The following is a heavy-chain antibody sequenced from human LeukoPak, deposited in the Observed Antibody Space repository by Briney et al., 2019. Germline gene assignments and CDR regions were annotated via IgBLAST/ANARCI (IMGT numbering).Heavy chain of an antibody. D-gene: IGHD6-13*01. Sequence: PGGSLRLSCATSGFTFTNYLMSWVRQTPGKGLEWVANIKEDGSGKWYVDSVRGRFTISRDNAKNSLCLQMNSLRAEDTAVYYCARDRESNWYPFLDSWGQGTLVTVSS. J-gene: IGHJ4*02. CDR3: ARDRESNWYPFLDS. CDR1: GFTFTNYL. V-gene: IGHV3-7*01. CDR2: IKEDGSGK.